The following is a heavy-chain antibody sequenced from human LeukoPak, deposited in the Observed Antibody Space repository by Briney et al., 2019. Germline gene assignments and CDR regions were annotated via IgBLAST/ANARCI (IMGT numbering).Heavy chain of an antibody. D-gene: IGHD3-10*01. CDR2: IIPILGIA. J-gene: IGHJ5*02. Sequence: GSSVKVSCKASGGTFSSYAISWVRQAPGQGLEWMGRIIPILGIANYAQKIQGRVTITADKSTSTAYMELSSLRSEDTAVYYCAREESMVRGVSWFDPWGQGTLVTVSS. V-gene: IGHV1-69*04. CDR3: AREESMVRGVSWFDP. CDR1: GGTFSSYA.